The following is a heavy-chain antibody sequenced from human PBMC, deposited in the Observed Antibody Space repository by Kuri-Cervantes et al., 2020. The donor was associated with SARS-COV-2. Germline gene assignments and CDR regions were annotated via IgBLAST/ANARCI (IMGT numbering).Heavy chain of an antibody. D-gene: IGHD1-26*01. CDR2: VGTKTNNYAT. J-gene: IGHJ4*02. CDR1: GFTFSSYS. Sequence: GESLEISWAASGFTFSSYSMNWVRQASGQGLEWVGRVGTKTNNYATDSAASVKGRFIISRDDSKNTAYLQMSSLKTDDTAVYYCTSRLAKWASDFDYWGQGALVTVAS. CDR3: TSRLAKWASDFDY. V-gene: IGHV3-73*01.